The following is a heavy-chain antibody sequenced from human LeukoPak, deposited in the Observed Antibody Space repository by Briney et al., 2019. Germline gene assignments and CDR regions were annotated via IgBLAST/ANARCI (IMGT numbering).Heavy chain of an antibody. Sequence: SETLSLTCTVSGGSTNSGDYYWSWIRQPPGKGLEWIGYINHSGSTNYNPSLKSRVTISVDTSKNQFSLKLSSVTAADTAVYYCARLSCRRNQHWGQGTLVTVSS. CDR1: GGSTNSGDYY. CDR3: ARLSCRRNQH. D-gene: IGHD2-15*01. V-gene: IGHV4-30-2*01. CDR2: INHSGST. J-gene: IGHJ1*01.